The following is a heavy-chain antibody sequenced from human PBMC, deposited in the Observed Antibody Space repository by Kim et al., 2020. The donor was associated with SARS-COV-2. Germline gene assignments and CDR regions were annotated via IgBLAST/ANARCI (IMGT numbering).Heavy chain of an antibody. D-gene: IGHD4-4*01. Sequence: IYNADSVRGRYTNSRDNDKNSLYLKMNSLRAEETAVYYCARGQNYSPFDYWGQETLVTVSS. CDR2: I. J-gene: IGHJ4*02. CDR3: ARGQNYSPFDY. V-gene: IGHV3-48*03.